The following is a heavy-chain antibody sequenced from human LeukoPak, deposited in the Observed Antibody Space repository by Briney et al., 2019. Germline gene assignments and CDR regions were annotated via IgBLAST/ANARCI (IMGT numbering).Heavy chain of an antibody. D-gene: IGHD4-17*01. Sequence: SETLSLTCTVSGGSISGYYWSWIRQPPGKGLEWIGYISYTGSTNYNPSLERRVIISVDTSKNQFSLKVSSVTAADTAVYYCVRSKSGTYGWFDLWGQGNLVPVSS. CDR3: VRSKSGTYGWFDL. J-gene: IGHJ5*02. V-gene: IGHV4-59*01. CDR1: GGSISGYY. CDR2: ISYTGST.